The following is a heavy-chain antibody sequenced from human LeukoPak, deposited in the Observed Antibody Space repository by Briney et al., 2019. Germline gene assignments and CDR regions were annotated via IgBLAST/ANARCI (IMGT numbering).Heavy chain of an antibody. Sequence: SETLSLTCTVSGDSVSSSSYYWGWIRQPPGKGLEWIGYIHYSGSSNYNPSLQSRVTISVDTSRGHFSLKLSSATAADTAVYYCARGERLGPDFWGQGTLVTVSS. J-gene: IGHJ4*02. V-gene: IGHV4-61*03. CDR1: GDSVSSSSYY. CDR2: IHYSGSS. CDR3: ARGERLGPDF. D-gene: IGHD1-1*01.